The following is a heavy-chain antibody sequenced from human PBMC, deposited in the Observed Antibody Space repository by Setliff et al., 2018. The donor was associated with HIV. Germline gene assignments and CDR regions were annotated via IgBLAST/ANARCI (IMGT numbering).Heavy chain of an antibody. J-gene: IGHJ4*02. CDR3: ASPTAIPH. V-gene: IGHV1-3*01. Sequence: EASVKVSCKASGFTFSKSAIHWVRQAPGQRLELIAWINAANGHAKYSQKFQGRVTITRDTSASTAYMELSSLRPEDTAVYYCASPTAIPHWGQGTLVTVSS. CDR2: INAANGHA. CDR1: GFTFSKSA. D-gene: IGHD2-21*02.